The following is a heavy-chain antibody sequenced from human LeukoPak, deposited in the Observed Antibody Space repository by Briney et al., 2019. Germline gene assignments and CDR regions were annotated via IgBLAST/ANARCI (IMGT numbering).Heavy chain of an antibody. D-gene: IGHD2/OR15-2a*01. V-gene: IGHV3-21*01. J-gene: IGHJ3*02. Sequence: GGSLRLSCASSGFTFSSYSMTWVREAPGKALEWVSSISSSSSYIYYADSVKGRFTISRDNAKNSLYLQMNSLRAEDTAVYYCARVYAEAFDIWGQGTMVTVSS. CDR3: ARVYAEAFDI. CDR1: GFTFSSYS. CDR2: ISSSSSYI.